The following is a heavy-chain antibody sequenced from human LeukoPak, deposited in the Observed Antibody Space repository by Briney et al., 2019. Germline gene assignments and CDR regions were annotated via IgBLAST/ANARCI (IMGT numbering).Heavy chain of an antibody. D-gene: IGHD6-19*01. Sequence: PGGSLRLSCAASGFTFSSYGMHWVRQAPGKGLEWVAFIRYDGSNKYYADSVKGRFTISRDNSKNTLYLQMNSLRAEDTAVYYCANHLQLGIAVAGTGDPWGQGTLVTVSS. CDR2: IRYDGSNK. J-gene: IGHJ5*02. CDR1: GFTFSSYG. V-gene: IGHV3-30*02. CDR3: ANHLQLGIAVAGTGDP.